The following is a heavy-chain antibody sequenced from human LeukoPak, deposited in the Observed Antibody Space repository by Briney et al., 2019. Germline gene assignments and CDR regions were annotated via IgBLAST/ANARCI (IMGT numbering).Heavy chain of an antibody. CDR2: IYTSGST. J-gene: IGHJ3*02. D-gene: IGHD3-22*01. CDR1: GGSISSGSYY. Sequence: SQTLSLTCTVSGGSISSGSYYWSWIRQPAGKGLEWIGRIYTSGSTNYNPSLKSRVTISVDTSKNQFSLKLSSVTAADTAVYYCAREQDSSGYYNDAFDIWGQGTMVTVSS. CDR3: AREQDSSGYYNDAFDI. V-gene: IGHV4-61*02.